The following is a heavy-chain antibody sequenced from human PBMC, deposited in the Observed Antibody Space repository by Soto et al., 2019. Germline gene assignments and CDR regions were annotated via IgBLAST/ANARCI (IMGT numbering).Heavy chain of an antibody. Sequence: QLQLQESGPGLVKPSETLSLTCTVSGDSVTISDYYWGWIRQPPGKGLEWIGSIHYSGSTYYNPSLNSRVTISGDTSKKQFSRKLTSVTAADAAVYYCAAHDSGGYYAEYWGQGTLVTVSA. J-gene: IGHJ4*02. CDR1: GDSVTISDYY. V-gene: IGHV4-39*01. CDR2: IHYSGST. D-gene: IGHD3-22*01. CDR3: AAHDSGGYYAEY.